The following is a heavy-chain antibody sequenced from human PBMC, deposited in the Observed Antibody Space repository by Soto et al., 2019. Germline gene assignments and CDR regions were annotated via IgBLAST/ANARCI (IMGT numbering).Heavy chain of an antibody. V-gene: IGHV1-8*01. J-gene: IGHJ4*02. CDR3: ARNRATTGDFDF. CDR2: MNPNSGDT. D-gene: IGHD1-1*01. CDR1: GYSFTTYD. Sequence: ASVKVSCKASGYSFTTYDINWVRQAAEQGFEWVGWMNPNSGDTGYAQSFQDRVTMTRDTSTSTAYMELGSLKSEDTAIYYCARNRATTGDFDFWGQGTLVTVSS.